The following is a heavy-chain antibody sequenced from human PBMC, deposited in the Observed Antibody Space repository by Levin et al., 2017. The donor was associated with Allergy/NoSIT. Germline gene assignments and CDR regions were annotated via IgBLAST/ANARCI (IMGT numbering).Heavy chain of an antibody. CDR2: MNPNSGNT. Sequence: ASVKVSCKASGYTFTSYDINWVRQATGQGLEWMGWMNPNSGNTGYAQKFQGRVTMTRNTSISTAYMELSSLRSEDTAVYYCARGPRPAAMYNWFDPWGQGTLVTVSS. J-gene: IGHJ5*02. CDR1: GYTFTSYD. V-gene: IGHV1-8*01. CDR3: ARGPRPAAMYNWFDP. D-gene: IGHD2-2*01.